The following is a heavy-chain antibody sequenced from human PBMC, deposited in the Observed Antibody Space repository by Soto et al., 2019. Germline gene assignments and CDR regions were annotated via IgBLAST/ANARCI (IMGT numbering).Heavy chain of an antibody. CDR3: ARVLHDYVWGSYRSDYYFDY. D-gene: IGHD3-16*02. Sequence: PSETLSLTCTVSGGSISSGGYYWSWIRQHPGKGLEWIGYIYYSGSTYYNPSLKSQVTISVDTSKNQFSLKLSSVTAADTAVYYCARVLHDYVWGSYRSDYYFDYWGQGTLVTVSS. J-gene: IGHJ4*02. CDR1: GGSISSGGYY. CDR2: IYYSGST. V-gene: IGHV4-31*01.